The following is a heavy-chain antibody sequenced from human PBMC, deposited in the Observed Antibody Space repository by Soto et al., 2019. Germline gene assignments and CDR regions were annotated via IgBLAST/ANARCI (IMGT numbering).Heavy chain of an antibody. D-gene: IGHD3-3*02. J-gene: IGHJ6*02. CDR1: GGTFRTSA. Sequence: QVQLVQSGAEVKKPGSSVKVSCKASGGTFRTSAISWVRQAPGQGLEWVGGIMPVFRRPKYAQNFQGRVNISADKSTSTAYMELSSLRSDDTAVYYCARDKDRPQLGVNYYYILDVWGQGTAVTVSS. CDR3: ARDKDRPQLGVNYYYILDV. V-gene: IGHV1-69*14. CDR2: IMPVFRRP.